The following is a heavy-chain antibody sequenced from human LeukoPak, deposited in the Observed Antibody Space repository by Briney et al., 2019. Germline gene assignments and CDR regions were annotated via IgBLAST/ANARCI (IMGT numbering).Heavy chain of an antibody. CDR2: MNPNSGNT. CDR3: ARGPHRYCSSTSCRRGWFDP. CDR1: GYTFTSYD. Sequence: ASVKVSCKASGYTFTSYDINWVRQATGQGLEWRGWMNPNSGNTGYAQKFQGRVTITRNTSISTAYMELSSLRSEDTAVYYCARGPHRYCSSTSCRRGWFDPWGQGTLVTVSS. J-gene: IGHJ5*02. D-gene: IGHD2-2*01. V-gene: IGHV1-8*03.